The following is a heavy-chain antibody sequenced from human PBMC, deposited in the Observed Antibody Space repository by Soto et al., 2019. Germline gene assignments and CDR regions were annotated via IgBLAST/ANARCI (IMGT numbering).Heavy chain of an antibody. CDR2: IYHSGST. D-gene: IGHD6-13*01. CDR1: GGSISSSNW. Sequence: SETLSLTCAVSGGSISSSNWWSWVRQPPGKGLEWIGEIYHSGSTNYNPSLKSRVTISEDKSKNQFSLKLSSVTAADTAVYYCARDDLPYSSPGYWGQGTLVTVSS. V-gene: IGHV4-4*02. J-gene: IGHJ4*02. CDR3: ARDDLPYSSPGY.